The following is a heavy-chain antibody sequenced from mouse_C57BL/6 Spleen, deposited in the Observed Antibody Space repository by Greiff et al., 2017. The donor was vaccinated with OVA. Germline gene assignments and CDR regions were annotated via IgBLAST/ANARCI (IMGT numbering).Heavy chain of an antibody. CDR2: INPGSGGT. J-gene: IGHJ2*01. CDR3: ARGRDYDGCYCDY. V-gene: IGHV1-54*01. Sequence: VQLQQSGAELVRPGTSVKVSCKASGYAFTNYLIEWVKQRPGQGLEWIGVINPGSGGTNYNEKFKGKATLTADKSSSTAYMQLSSLTSEDSAVYFCARGRDYDGCYCDYWGQGTTLTVSS. D-gene: IGHD2-4*01. CDR1: GYAFTNYL.